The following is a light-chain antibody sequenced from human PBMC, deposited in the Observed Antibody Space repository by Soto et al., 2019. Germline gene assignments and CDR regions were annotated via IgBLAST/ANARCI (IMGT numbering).Light chain of an antibody. V-gene: IGKV3-11*01. J-gene: IGKJ1*01. CDR2: DAS. Sequence: EIVLTQSPATLSLSPGERATLSCRASQSVSSYLAWYQQKPGQAPRLLIYDASNRATGIPARFSGSGSGTDFTLTISSLEPEDFAVYYCQQRSNWPPIVTFGQGTKV. CDR3: QQRSNWPPIVT. CDR1: QSVSSY.